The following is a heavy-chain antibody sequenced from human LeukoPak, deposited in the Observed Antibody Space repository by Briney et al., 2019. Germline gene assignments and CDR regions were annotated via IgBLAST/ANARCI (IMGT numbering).Heavy chain of an antibody. CDR1: GFTFSSHW. CDR3: ARAPPGYCSGGSCYSL. D-gene: IGHD2-15*01. CDR2: IKQDGSEK. Sequence: GGSLTLSCAASGFTFSSHWMSWVRQAPGEGLGWVANIKQDGSEKYYVDSVKGRFTISRDNAKTSLYLQVNSLRAEDTAVYYCARAPPGYCSGGSCYSLWGQGNLVTVSS. J-gene: IGHJ4*02. V-gene: IGHV3-7*01.